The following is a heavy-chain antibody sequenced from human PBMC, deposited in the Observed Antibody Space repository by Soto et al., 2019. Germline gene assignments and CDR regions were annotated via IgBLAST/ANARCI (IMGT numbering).Heavy chain of an antibody. Sequence: ASVKVSCKTSGYTFTDYAILWVRQAPLQALEWLGWIAAGNGNTRFSQKFHGRVTITRDTSATTAYMELTSLRSEDTAVYYCAKGSRMWTPDYWGQGTLVTVSS. CDR2: IAAGNGNT. CDR3: AKGSRMWTPDY. CDR1: GYTFTDYA. D-gene: IGHD2-21*01. J-gene: IGHJ4*02. V-gene: IGHV1-3*01.